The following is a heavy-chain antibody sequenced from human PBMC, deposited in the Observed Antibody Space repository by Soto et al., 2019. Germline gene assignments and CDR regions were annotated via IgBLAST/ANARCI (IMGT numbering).Heavy chain of an antibody. CDR2: IYPSDSDT. CDR1: GYSFTSNW. CDR3: ARPPSGTTSFFDS. J-gene: IGHJ4*02. Sequence: GESLKISCKGSGYSFTSNWIGWVRQMPGKGLEWMGIIYPSDSDTRYSPSFQGQVTTSADKSISTAYLQWSSLKASDTAMYYCARPPSGTTSFFDSWGQGTLVTVSS. V-gene: IGHV5-51*01. D-gene: IGHD1-7*01.